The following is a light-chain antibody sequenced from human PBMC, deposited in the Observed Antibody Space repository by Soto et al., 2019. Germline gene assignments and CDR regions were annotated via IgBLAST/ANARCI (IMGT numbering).Light chain of an antibody. CDR2: GAS. CDR3: QQYGSSPQT. CDR1: QSVSNNY. Sequence: EVVLTQSPGTLSLSPRERATLSCRASQSVSNNYLAWYQQKPGQAPRLLIYGASSRATGIPDRFSGSGSGTDFTLIISRLEAEDFALYYCQQYGSSPQTFDQGTKVEVK. V-gene: IGKV3-20*01. J-gene: IGKJ1*01.